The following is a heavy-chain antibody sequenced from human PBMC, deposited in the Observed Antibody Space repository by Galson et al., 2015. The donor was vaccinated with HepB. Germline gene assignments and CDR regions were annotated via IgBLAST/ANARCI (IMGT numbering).Heavy chain of an antibody. J-gene: IGHJ3*01. Sequence: QSGAEVKKPGESLKISCKGSGYSFTGYWIGWVRQMPGKGLEWMGIIYPGDSDTRYSPSFQGQVTFSADKSISTAYLQWDSLAASDTAMYYWARNSIKTGKTDPTLDALDVGAQGTVVPVSS. V-gene: IGHV5-51*03. CDR3: ARNSIKTGKTDPTLDALDV. D-gene: IGHD2/OR15-2a*01. CDR1: GYSFTGYW. CDR2: IYPGDSDT.